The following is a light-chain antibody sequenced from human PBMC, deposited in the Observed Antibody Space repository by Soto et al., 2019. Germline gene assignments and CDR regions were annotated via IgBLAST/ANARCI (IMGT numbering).Light chain of an antibody. J-gene: IGLJ1*01. CDR1: SSDIGDYNY. Sequence: QSVLTQPASVSGSPGQSITISCTGASSDIGDYNYVSWYQQHPGKAPKLIIYEVTNRPSGISNRFSGSKSGNTASLTISGLQAEDEAHYYCISFRGTDSPYVFGTGTKVTVL. V-gene: IGLV2-14*01. CDR2: EVT. CDR3: ISFRGTDSPYV.